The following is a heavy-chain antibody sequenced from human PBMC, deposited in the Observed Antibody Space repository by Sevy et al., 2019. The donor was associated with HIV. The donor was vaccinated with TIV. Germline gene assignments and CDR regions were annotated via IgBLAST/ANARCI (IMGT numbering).Heavy chain of an antibody. D-gene: IGHD5-18*01. CDR3: VREGVGGYSYSLDY. J-gene: IGHJ4*02. CDR2: MKEDGSEK. CDR1: GFTFSSYW. V-gene: IGHV3-7*01. Sequence: GGSLRLSCAASGFTFSSYWMSWVRQAPGKGLEWVATMKEDGSEKYYVDSVKGRFTISRDNAKNSLYLQMNSLRAEDTAVYYCVREGVGGYSYSLDYWGPGTLVTVSS.